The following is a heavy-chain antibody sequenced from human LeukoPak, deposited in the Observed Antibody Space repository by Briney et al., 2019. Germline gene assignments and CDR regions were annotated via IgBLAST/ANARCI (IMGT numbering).Heavy chain of an antibody. CDR2: ISKDGSDK. Sequence: GGSLRLSCAASGNYWMHWVRQAPGKGLEWVAVISKDGSDKYYPGSVRGRFTISRDNSKNTIYLQMDSLRAEDTAIYYCARDYRWNYDYWGQGTLVTVSS. CDR3: ARDYRWNYDY. CDR1: GNYW. J-gene: IGHJ4*02. D-gene: IGHD1-7*01. V-gene: IGHV3-30-3*01.